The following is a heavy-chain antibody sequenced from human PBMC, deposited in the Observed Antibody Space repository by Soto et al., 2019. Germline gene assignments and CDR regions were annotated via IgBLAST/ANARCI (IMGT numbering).Heavy chain of an antibody. J-gene: IGHJ2*01. CDR2: VSNGGDYI. CDR1: GFTLTRNA. D-gene: IGHD2-8*01. Sequence: EVQLLESGGDLVQPGGSLRLSCAASGFTLTRNAMVWVRQTPGKGLEWVSGVSNGGDYIFYADSVKGRFTISRDHSKNTLHLQMNSLSADDTALYYCAKDKGPRGTNNWYFDLWGRGTRVTVSS. V-gene: IGHV3-23*01. CDR3: AKDKGPRGTNNWYFDL.